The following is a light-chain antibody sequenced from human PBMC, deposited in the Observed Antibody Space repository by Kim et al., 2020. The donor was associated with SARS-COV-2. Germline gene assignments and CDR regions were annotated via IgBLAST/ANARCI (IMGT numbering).Light chain of an antibody. CDR3: QQYGSFPT. Sequence: LSPGERATLSCRASQSVSSSYLAWYQQKPGQAPRLLIYGASSRATGIPDRFSGSGSGTDFTLTISRLEPEDFAVYYCQQYGSFPTFGGGTKVDIK. V-gene: IGKV3-20*01. CDR2: GAS. CDR1: QSVSSSY. J-gene: IGKJ4*01.